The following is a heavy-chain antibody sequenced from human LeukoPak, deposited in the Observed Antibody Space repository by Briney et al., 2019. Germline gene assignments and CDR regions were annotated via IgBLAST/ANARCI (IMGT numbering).Heavy chain of an antibody. J-gene: IGHJ4*02. CDR3: AREGDIAVAGRAFDY. CDR2: ISSSSSYI. V-gene: IGHV3-21*01. Sequence: GRSLRLSCAASGFTFSSYSMNWVRHAPGKGLEWVSSISSSSSYIYYADSVKGRFTISRDNAKNSLYLQMNSLRAEDTAVYYCAREGDIAVAGRAFDYWGQGTLVTVSS. D-gene: IGHD6-19*01. CDR1: GFTFSSYS.